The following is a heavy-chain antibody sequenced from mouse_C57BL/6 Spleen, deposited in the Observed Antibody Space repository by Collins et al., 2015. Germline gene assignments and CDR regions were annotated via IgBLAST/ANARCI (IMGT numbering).Heavy chain of an antibody. J-gene: IGHJ3*01. D-gene: IGHD2-2*01. CDR2: ISYSGST. V-gene: IGHV3-2*02. Sequence: DVQLQESGPGLVKPSQSLSLTCTVTGYSITSDYAWNWIRQFPGNKLEWMGYISYSGSTSYNPSLKSRISITRDTSKNQFFLQLNSVTTEDTATYYCARGIYYGYDPFAYWGQGTLVTVSA. CDR3: ARGIYYGYDPFAY. CDR1: GYSITSDYA.